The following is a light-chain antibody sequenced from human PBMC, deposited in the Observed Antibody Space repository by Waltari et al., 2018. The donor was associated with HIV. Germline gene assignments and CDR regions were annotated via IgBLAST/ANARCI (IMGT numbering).Light chain of an antibody. CDR3: QSYDSSLFVV. Sequence: QSVLTQPPSVSGAPGQRVTISCTGSSSNIGAGYDVPWYQQLPGTAPKLLIYGNINRPSWVPDRFSGSKSGTSASLAITGLQAEDEADYYCQSYDSSLFVVFGGGTKLTVL. J-gene: IGLJ2*01. CDR2: GNI. CDR1: SSNIGAGYD. V-gene: IGLV1-40*01.